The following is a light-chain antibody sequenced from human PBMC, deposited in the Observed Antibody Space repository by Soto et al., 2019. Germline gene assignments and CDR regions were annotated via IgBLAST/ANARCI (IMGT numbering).Light chain of an antibody. J-gene: IGKJ4*01. CDR3: QQYGSSPLT. CDR1: QIVSSDY. Sequence: EIALTQSPGPLSLSPGDIATLSCRASQIVSSDYLAWYQQKPGQTPKVLIYRASSRATGIPDRFSGSGSGTEFTLTISRLEPEDFAVYYCQQYGSSPLTFGGGTKVEIK. V-gene: IGKV3-20*01. CDR2: RAS.